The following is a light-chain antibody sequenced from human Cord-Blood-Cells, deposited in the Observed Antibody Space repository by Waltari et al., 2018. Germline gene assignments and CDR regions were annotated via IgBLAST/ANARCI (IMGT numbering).Light chain of an antibody. Sequence: DIHITQSSSTLSASVGDSGTINCRASQSISSWLAWYQQKPGKAPKLLIYKASSLESGVPSRFSGSGSGTEFTLTISSLQPDDFATYYCQQYNSYSWTFGQGTKVEIK. CDR3: QQYNSYSWT. J-gene: IGKJ1*01. CDR1: QSISSW. V-gene: IGKV1-5*03. CDR2: KAS.